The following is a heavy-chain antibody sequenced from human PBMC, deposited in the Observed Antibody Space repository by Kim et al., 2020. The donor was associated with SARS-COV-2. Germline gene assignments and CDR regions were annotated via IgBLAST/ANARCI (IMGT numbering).Heavy chain of an antibody. V-gene: IGHV3-64*01. Sequence: GGSLRLSCAASGFTFSCYAMHWVRQAPGKGLEYVSAISSNGGSTYYANSVKGRFTISRDNSKNTLYLQMGSLRAEDMAVYYCARVSYDFSQYDYWGQGTLVTVSS. J-gene: IGHJ4*02. D-gene: IGHD3-3*01. CDR2: ISSNGGST. CDR1: GFTFSCYA. CDR3: ARVSYDFSQYDY.